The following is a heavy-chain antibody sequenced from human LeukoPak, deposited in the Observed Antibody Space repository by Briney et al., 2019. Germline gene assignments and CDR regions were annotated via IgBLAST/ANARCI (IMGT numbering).Heavy chain of an antibody. D-gene: IGHD3-3*01. CDR3: ARDPVDFWSPPDLYYGMDV. Sequence: GGSLRLSCAGSGFSISNYWMSWVRQAPGKGLEWVANIKQAESERFYVDSVKDRFIISRENAENSVYLQMNSLRAEDTAVYYCARDPVDFWSPPDLYYGMDVWGQGTTVTVSS. V-gene: IGHV3-7*01. CDR2: IKQAESER. J-gene: IGHJ6*02. CDR1: GFSISNYW.